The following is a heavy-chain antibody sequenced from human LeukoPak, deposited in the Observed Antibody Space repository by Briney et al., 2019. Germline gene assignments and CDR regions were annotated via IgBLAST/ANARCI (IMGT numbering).Heavy chain of an antibody. J-gene: IGHJ4*02. Sequence: PGGSLRLSCAASGFTFSNYWRHWVRQVPEKGLVWVSRVNPDGSSITYANSVKGRFASSRDNAKNTLYLQMNRLRVEDTAVYYCARGGSYDDYWGQGVLVTVSS. V-gene: IGHV3-74*01. D-gene: IGHD3-16*01. CDR3: ARGGSYDDY. CDR1: GFTFSNYW. CDR2: VNPDGSSI.